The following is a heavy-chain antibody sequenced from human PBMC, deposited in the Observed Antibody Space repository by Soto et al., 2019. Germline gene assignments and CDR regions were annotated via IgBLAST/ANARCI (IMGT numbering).Heavy chain of an antibody. CDR2: ISAYRGDA. CDR3: ARDVYGDDEEDCFDP. V-gene: IGHV1-18*01. Sequence: QGQLVQSGAEVKEAGASVKVSCKASGYTFSYYGISWVRQAPGQGLQWMGWISAYRGDANYGKKFQGRLTMTTDTSTSTAYMELRSLRSDDTAVYYCARDVYGDDEEDCFDPWGQGTLVIVSS. J-gene: IGHJ5*02. CDR1: GYTFSYYG. D-gene: IGHD4-17*01.